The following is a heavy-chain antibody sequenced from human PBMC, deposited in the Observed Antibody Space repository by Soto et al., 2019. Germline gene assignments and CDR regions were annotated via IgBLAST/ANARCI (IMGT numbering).Heavy chain of an antibody. J-gene: IGHJ3*02. Sequence: PGGSLRLSCAASGFTFSSYSMNWVRQAPGKGLEWVSSISSSSSYIYYADSVKGRFTISRDNAKNSLYLQMNSLRAEDTAVYFCAKVYCTGGSCYPSHYAFDIWGQGTMVTVSS. CDR1: GFTFSSYS. CDR2: ISSSSSYI. CDR3: AKVYCTGGSCYPSHYAFDI. D-gene: IGHD2-15*01. V-gene: IGHV3-21*01.